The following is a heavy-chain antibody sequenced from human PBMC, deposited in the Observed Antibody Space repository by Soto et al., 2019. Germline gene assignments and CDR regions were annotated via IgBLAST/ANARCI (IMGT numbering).Heavy chain of an antibody. Sequence: GGSLRLSCAASGFTFSSYAMSWVRQAPGKGLEWVSAISGSGGTTYYADSVKGRFTISRDNSKKTLYLQMNSLRAEDTAVYYCAKQSSSSSAFYYYYMDVWGNGTTVTVSS. CDR3: AKQSSSSSAFYYYYMDV. CDR1: GFTFSSYA. J-gene: IGHJ6*03. CDR2: ISGSGGTT. D-gene: IGHD6-6*01. V-gene: IGHV3-23*01.